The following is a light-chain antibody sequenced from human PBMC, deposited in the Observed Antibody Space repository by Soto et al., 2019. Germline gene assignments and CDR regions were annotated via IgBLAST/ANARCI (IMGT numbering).Light chain of an antibody. CDR2: NNH. V-gene: IGLV1-44*01. CDR1: RSNIGSNN. CDR3: AAWDDSLYGYV. Sequence: QSVLTQPPSASGIPGQRVTISCSGSRSNIGSNNVNWYQQLPGTAPRLLTFNNHLRPSGVPDRFSGSNSGTSASLAISGLQSEDEGDYYCAAWDDSLYGYVFGTGTKVTVL. J-gene: IGLJ1*01.